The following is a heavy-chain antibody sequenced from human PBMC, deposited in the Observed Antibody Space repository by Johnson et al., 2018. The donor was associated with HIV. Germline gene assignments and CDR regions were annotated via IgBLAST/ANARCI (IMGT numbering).Heavy chain of an antibody. CDR2: ISYDGSNK. CDR3: AREGQEPPVQKDAFDI. Sequence: VQLVESGGGVVQPGRSLRLSCAASGFTFSSYGMHWVRQAPGKGLEWVAVISYDGSNKYYADSVKGRFTISRDNSKNTLYLQMNSLRAEDTALYYCAREGQEPPVQKDAFDIWGQGTMVTVSS. J-gene: IGHJ3*02. D-gene: IGHD1-14*01. V-gene: IGHV3-30*03. CDR1: GFTFSSYG.